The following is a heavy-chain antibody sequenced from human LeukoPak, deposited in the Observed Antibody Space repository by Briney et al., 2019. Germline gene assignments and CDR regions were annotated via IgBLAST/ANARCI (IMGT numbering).Heavy chain of an antibody. CDR3: AKDRYSYAYEYFDC. CDR1: VFTFSSYC. V-gene: IGHV3-30*18. Sequence: PGGSLRLSCAASVFTFSSYCMHWVRQAPGKGQEWVAVISYDGRNKYYADSVKGRFTISRDNSKNTLYLQMNSLRAEDTAVYYCAKDRYSYAYEYFDCWGQGTLVTVSS. J-gene: IGHJ4*02. D-gene: IGHD5-18*01. CDR2: ISYDGRNK.